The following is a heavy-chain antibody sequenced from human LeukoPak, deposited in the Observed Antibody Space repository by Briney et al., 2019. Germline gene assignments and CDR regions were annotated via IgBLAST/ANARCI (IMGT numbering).Heavy chain of an antibody. J-gene: IGHJ3*02. V-gene: IGHV4-59*01. Sequence: SETLSLTCTVSGGSISSYYWSWIRQPPGKGLEWIGCIYNSGYTNYNPSLKSRVTISVDTSKNQFSLKLSSVTAADTAVYHCARDGTDYNILTGYRRGAFDIWGQGTMVTVSS. CDR2: IYNSGYT. CDR3: ARDGTDYNILTGYRRGAFDI. D-gene: IGHD3-9*01. CDR1: GGSISSYY.